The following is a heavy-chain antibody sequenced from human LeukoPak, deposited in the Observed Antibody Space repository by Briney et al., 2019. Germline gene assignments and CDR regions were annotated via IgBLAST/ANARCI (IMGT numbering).Heavy chain of an antibody. Sequence: GGSLRLSCAASGFTFSSYGMHWVRQAPGKGLEWVAVISYDGSNKYYADSVKGRFTISRDNSKNTLYLQMNSLRAEDTAVYYCAKDPKDGYRDYWGQGTLVTVSS. CDR3: AKDPKDGYRDY. J-gene: IGHJ4*02. CDR1: GFTFSSYG. V-gene: IGHV3-30*18. CDR2: ISYDGSNK. D-gene: IGHD5-24*01.